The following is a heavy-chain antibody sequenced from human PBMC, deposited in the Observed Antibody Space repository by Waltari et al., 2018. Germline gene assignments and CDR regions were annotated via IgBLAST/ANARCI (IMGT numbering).Heavy chain of an antibody. J-gene: IGHJ4*02. CDR2: FDPEDGET. V-gene: IGHV1-24*01. D-gene: IGHD3-16*01. CDR1: GYTLTELT. Sequence: QVQLVQSGAEGKKPGASVKVSCKVSGYTLTELTMHWGRQAPGKGLEWMGGFDPEDGETIYEQKFQGRVTMTEDTSTDTAYMELSSLRSEDTAVYYCATGMGDGDLVGYYFDYWGQGTLVTVSS. CDR3: ATGMGDGDLVGYYFDY.